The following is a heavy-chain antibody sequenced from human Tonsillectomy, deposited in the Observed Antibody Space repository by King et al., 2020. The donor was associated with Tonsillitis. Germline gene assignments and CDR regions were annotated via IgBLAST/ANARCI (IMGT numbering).Heavy chain of an antibody. D-gene: IGHD3-3*01. CDR1: GYTFTGYY. Sequence: QLVQSGAEVKKPGASVKVSCKASGYTFTGYYMHWVRQAPGQGLEWMGWINPNSGGTNYAQKFQGRVTMTRDTSISTAYMELSRLRSDDTAVYYWARLVGVAPGMYDYGCYGASWGDDYWGQGTLVTVSS. V-gene: IGHV1-2*02. CDR2: INPNSGGT. J-gene: IGHJ4*02. CDR3: ARLVGVAPGMYDYGCYGASWGDDY.